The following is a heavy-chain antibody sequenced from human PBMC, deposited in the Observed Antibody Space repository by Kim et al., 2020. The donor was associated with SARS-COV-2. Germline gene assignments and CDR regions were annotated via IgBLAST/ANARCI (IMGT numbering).Heavy chain of an antibody. Sequence: GGSLRFSCAASEFSVSTKTMTWVRQAPGKGLEWVSIIYRNGTTYYADSVKGRFTTSRDTSKNTLYLQMDNLRADDTAVYYCAGDNYNNYWHKYWGQGTLVTVSA. CDR1: EFSVSTKT. V-gene: IGHV3-53*01. CDR2: IYRNGTT. J-gene: IGHJ4*02. D-gene: IGHD1-1*01. CDR3: AGDNYNNYWHKY.